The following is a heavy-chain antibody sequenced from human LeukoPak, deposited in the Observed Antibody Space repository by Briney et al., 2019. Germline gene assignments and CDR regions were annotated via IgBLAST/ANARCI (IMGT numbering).Heavy chain of an antibody. V-gene: IGHV4-34*01. CDR1: GGSFSGYY. Sequence: SETLSLTCAVYGGSFSGYYWSWIRQPPGKGLEWIGEINHSGSTNYNPSLKSRVTISVDTSKNQFSLKLSSVTAADTAVYYCARGNGYSSGWYPPNWFDPWGQGTLVTVSS. CDR3: ARGNGYSSGWYPPNWFDP. J-gene: IGHJ5*02. D-gene: IGHD6-19*01. CDR2: INHSGST.